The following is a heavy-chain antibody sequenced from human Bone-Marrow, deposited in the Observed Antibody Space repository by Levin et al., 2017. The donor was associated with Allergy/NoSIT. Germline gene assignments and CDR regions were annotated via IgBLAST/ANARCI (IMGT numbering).Heavy chain of an antibody. D-gene: IGHD2-15*01. CDR1: GFTFSTCP. V-gene: IGHV3-23*01. J-gene: IGHJ3*01. Sequence: PGGSLRLSCEASGFTFSTCPMHWVRQAPGKGLEWVAVMNDIGSKIFYADSVKGRFTISRDNSRNTVYLQMNSLRAEDTAIYYCAKKGYFSGSADALDFWGQGTMVTVSS. CDR2: MNDIGSKI. CDR3: AKKGYFSGSADALDF.